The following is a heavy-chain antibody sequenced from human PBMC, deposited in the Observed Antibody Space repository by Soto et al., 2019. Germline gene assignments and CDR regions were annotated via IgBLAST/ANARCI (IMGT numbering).Heavy chain of an antibody. CDR1: GGTFSSYT. Sequence: QVQLVQSGAEVKKPGSSVKVSCKASGGTFSSYTISWVRQAPGQGLEWMGRIIPILGIANYAQKFQGRVTITEDKSTSTAYMELSSLRSEDTAVYYCARGGGDCSGGSCYLRYYYYYGMDVWGQGTTVTVSS. CDR3: ARGGGDCSGGSCYLRYYYYYGMDV. D-gene: IGHD2-15*01. J-gene: IGHJ6*02. CDR2: IIPILGIA. V-gene: IGHV1-69*02.